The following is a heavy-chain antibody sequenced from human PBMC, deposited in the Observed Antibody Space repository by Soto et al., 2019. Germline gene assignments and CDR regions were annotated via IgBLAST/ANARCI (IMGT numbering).Heavy chain of an antibody. CDR1: GGSISSYY. CDR2: ISYSGST. CDR3: ARHAPHDSGGYINWFDP. V-gene: IGHV4-59*08. D-gene: IGHD3-22*01. J-gene: IGHJ5*02. Sequence: SETLSLTCTVSGGSISSYYWSWIRQPPAKGLEWIAYISYSGSTNYNPSLKSRVTMSVDTSKNQFSLKLSSVTAADTAIYYCARHAPHDSGGYINWFDPWGQGTLVTVSS.